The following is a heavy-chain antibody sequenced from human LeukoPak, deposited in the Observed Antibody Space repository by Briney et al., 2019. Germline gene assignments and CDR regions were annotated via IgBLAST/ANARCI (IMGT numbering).Heavy chain of an antibody. J-gene: IGHJ4*02. V-gene: IGHV3-23*01. D-gene: IGHD4-17*01. CDR3: AKDPRSGGYRVYGDYHFDY. Sequence: GGSLRLSCAATGFNFSSYAMSWIRQAPGKGLDWVSAISGSGGSTYYADSVKGRFDISRDNTKNTLYLQMNSLRAEDTAVYYCAKDPRSGGYRVYGDYHFDYWGQGTLVTVSS. CDR1: GFNFSSYA. CDR2: ISGSGGST.